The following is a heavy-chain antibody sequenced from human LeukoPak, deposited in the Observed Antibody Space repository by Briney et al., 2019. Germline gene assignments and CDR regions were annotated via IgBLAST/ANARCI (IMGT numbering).Heavy chain of an antibody. CDR1: GYTFTGYY. D-gene: IGHD3-22*01. V-gene: IGHV1-2*06. CDR3: AAYDSSGYYYARGSLDY. J-gene: IGHJ4*02. Sequence: GASVKVSCKASGYTFTGYYMHWVRQAPGQGLEWMGRINPNSGGTNYAQKFQGRVTMTRDTPISTAYMELSRLRSDDTAVYYCAAYDSSGYYYARGSLDYWGQGTLVTVSS. CDR2: INPNSGGT.